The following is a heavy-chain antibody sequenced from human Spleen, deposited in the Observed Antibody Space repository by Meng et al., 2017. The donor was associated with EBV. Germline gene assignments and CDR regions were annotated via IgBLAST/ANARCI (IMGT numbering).Heavy chain of an antibody. CDR1: GGSISSSNG. J-gene: IGHJ4*02. D-gene: IGHD5-18*01. Sequence: QGCLPESGPGRVNPSGTLSLTCAVLGGSISSSNGWSWVRQPPGKGLEWIGEIYHRGSTNYNPSLKSRVTISVDKSKNQFSLRLNSMTAADTAIYYCVRLDTAMVIRAYFDCWGQGTLVTVSS. CDR3: VRLDTAMVIRAYFDC. CDR2: IYHRGST. V-gene: IGHV4-4*02.